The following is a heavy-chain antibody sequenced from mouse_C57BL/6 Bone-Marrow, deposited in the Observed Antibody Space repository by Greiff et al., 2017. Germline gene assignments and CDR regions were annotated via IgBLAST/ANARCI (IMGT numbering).Heavy chain of an antibody. CDR3: ATLRRDWYFDV. J-gene: IGHJ1*03. CDR1: GYTFTSYG. Sequence: VQLVESGAELARPGASVKLSCKASGYTFTSYGISWVKQRTGQGLEWIGEIYPRSGNTYYNEKFKGKATLTADKSSSTAYMELRSLTSEDSAVYFCATLRRDWYFDVWGTGTTVTVSS. V-gene: IGHV1-81*01. D-gene: IGHD1-2*01. CDR2: IYPRSGNT.